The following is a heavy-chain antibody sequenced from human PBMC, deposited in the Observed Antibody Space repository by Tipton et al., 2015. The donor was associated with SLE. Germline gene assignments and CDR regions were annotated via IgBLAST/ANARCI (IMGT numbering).Heavy chain of an antibody. J-gene: IGHJ4*02. V-gene: IGHV4-59*08. D-gene: IGHD1-1*01. CDR3: ARAGRAWNLFDY. Sequence: TLSLTCSVSGGSISGSYWSWIRQPPRKGLEWIGYIYYSGSTNYNPSLKSRVTISVDTSKNQFSLKLSSVTAADTAVYYCARAGRAWNLFDYWGQGTLVTVSS. CDR1: GGSISGSY. CDR2: IYYSGST.